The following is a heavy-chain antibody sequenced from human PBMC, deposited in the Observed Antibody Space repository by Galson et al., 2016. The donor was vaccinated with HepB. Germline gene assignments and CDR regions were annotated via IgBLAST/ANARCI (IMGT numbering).Heavy chain of an antibody. Sequence: SLRLSCAASGFIFSSYAMHWVRQAPGKGLEWVAVISYDGSNKYYADSVKGRFTISRDNSKNTLYLQMNSLRAEDTAMYYCARIRTRWDGYNYGLDYWGQGTLVTVSS. D-gene: IGHD5-24*01. CDR2: ISYDGSNK. J-gene: IGHJ4*02. CDR1: GFIFSSYA. V-gene: IGHV3-30*04. CDR3: ARIRTRWDGYNYGLDY.